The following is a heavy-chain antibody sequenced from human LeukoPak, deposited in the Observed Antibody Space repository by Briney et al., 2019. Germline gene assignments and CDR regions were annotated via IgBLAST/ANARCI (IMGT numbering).Heavy chain of an antibody. D-gene: IGHD2-21*01. V-gene: IGHV4-4*07. CDR3: ARVGSYSHLYYYYYYMDV. Sequence: SETLSLTCTVSGGSISSYYWSWIRQPAGKGLEWIGRICTSGSTNYNPSLKSRVTMSVDTSKNQFSLKLSSVTAADTAVYYCARVGSYSHLYYYYYYMDVWGKGTTVTVSS. CDR1: GGSISSYY. CDR2: ICTSGST. J-gene: IGHJ6*03.